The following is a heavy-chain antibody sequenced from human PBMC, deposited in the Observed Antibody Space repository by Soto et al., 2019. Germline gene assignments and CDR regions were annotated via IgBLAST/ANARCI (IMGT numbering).Heavy chain of an antibody. J-gene: IGHJ4*02. CDR1: GYTLTELS. D-gene: IGHD6-13*01. Sequence: VSVKVSCKVSGYTLTELSMHWVRQAPGKGLEWMGGFDPEDGETIYAQKFQGRVTMTEDTSTDTAYMELSSLRSEDTAVYYCATAIPGIAAAGTDPLDYWGQGTLVTVSS. CDR3: ATAIPGIAAAGTDPLDY. V-gene: IGHV1-24*01. CDR2: FDPEDGET.